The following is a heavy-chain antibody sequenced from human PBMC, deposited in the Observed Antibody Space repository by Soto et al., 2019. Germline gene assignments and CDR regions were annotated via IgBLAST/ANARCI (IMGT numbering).Heavy chain of an antibody. CDR3: AGDRPTTVIMDAFDI. CDR2: MAYDGSEK. CDR1: GVSFSTFA. D-gene: IGHD4-17*01. Sequence: GGSLRLSCAASGVSFSTFAMHWVRQATGKGLDWVATMAYDGSEKYYADSVKGRFTISRDISTNTLYLQMNSLRSEDTAVYYCAGDRPTTVIMDAFDIWGQGTMVTVSS. V-gene: IGHV3-30-3*01. J-gene: IGHJ3*02.